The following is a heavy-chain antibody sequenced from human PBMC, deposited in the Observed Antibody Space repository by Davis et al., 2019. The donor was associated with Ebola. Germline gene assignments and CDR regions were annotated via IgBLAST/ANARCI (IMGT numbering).Heavy chain of an antibody. Sequence: GGSLRLSCAASGFTFSSYGMHWVRQAPGKGLEWVAVIWYDGSNKYYADSVKGRFTISRDNSKNTLYLQMNSLRAEDTAVYYCARGPPPYSSSYYYYYGMDVWGQGTTVTVSS. CDR2: IWYDGSNK. J-gene: IGHJ6*02. D-gene: IGHD4-11*01. CDR1: GFTFSSYG. V-gene: IGHV3-33*01. CDR3: ARGPPPYSSSYYYYYGMDV.